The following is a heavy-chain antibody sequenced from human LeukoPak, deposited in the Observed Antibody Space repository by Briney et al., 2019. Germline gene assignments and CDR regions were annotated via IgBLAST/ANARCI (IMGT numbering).Heavy chain of an antibody. CDR3: ARGKSAATPIDF. CDR2: ITSSSTFR. Sequence: GGSLRLSCAASGFTFSSYEMNWVRQAPGKGLEWVSSITSSSTFRYYADSLTGRFTISRDNAENSLYLQINSLTAEDTALYYCARGKSAATPIDFWGQGTLVTVSS. D-gene: IGHD6-13*01. V-gene: IGHV3-21*01. CDR1: GFTFSSYE. J-gene: IGHJ4*02.